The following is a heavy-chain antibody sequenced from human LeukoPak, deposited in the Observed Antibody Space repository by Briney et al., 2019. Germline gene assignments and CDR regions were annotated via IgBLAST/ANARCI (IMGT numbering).Heavy chain of an antibody. CDR2: ISSSSSYI. Sequence: GGSLRLSCAASGLTFSSYSMNWVRQAPGKGLEWVSSISSSSSYIYYADSVKGRFTISRDNAKNSLYLQMNSLRAEDTAVYYCARAYIVATSLGYWGQGTLVTVSS. CDR1: GLTFSSYS. V-gene: IGHV3-21*01. CDR3: ARAYIVATSLGY. D-gene: IGHD5-12*01. J-gene: IGHJ4*02.